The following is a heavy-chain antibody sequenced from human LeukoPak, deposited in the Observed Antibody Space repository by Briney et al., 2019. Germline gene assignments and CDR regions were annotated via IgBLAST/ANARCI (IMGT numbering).Heavy chain of an antibody. V-gene: IGHV4-38-2*01. CDR2: IYHSGIT. CDR3: ARGAQWLPLTY. D-gene: IGHD6-19*01. CDR1: SSSIITNHY. J-gene: IGHJ4*02. Sequence: SETLSLTCAVSSSSIITNHYWAWIRQPPGKGLQWIGNIYHSGITYYSPSLMSRVTMSVDTSKNQFSLKLSSVTAADTAVYYCARGAQWLPLTYWGQGPLFTVSS.